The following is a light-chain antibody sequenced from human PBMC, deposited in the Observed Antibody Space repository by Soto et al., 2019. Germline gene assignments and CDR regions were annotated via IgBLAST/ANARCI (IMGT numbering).Light chain of an antibody. J-gene: IGKJ2*01. Sequence: EVVLTQSPATLSLSPGESATLSCRASQSVTRDSLAWYQQKPGHSPRLLISGASSRATGIPDRFSGGGSGTEFTLTISSLQSEDFAVYYCQQYNSWPPYTFGQGTKLEIK. V-gene: IGKV3D-15*01. CDR2: GAS. CDR3: QQYNSWPPYT. CDR1: QSVTRD.